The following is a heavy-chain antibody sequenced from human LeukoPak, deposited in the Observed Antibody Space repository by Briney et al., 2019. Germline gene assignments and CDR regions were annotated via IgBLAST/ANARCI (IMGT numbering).Heavy chain of an antibody. V-gene: IGHV1-18*01. CDR1: GYTFTSYG. CDR2: ISAYNGNT. D-gene: IGHD5-12*01. Sequence: LRASVKVSCKASGYTFTSYGISWVRQAPGQGLEWMGWISAYNGNTSYAQKLQGRVTMTTDTSTSTAYMELRSLRSDDTAVYYCARVVATITLDYWGQGTLVTVSS. CDR3: ARVVATITLDY. J-gene: IGHJ4*02.